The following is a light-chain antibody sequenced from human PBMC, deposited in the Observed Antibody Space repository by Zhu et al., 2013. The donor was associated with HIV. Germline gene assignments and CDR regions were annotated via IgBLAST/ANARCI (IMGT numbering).Light chain of an antibody. CDR2: GNS. CDR1: SSNIGAGYD. Sequence: QSVLTQPPSVSGAPGQRVTISCTGSSSNIGAGYDVHWYQQLPGTAPKLLIYGNSNRPSGVPDRFSGSKSGTSASLAITGLQAEDEADLYCQSYDSSLSGFYVFGTGTKVTAL. CDR3: QSYDSSLSGFYV. V-gene: IGLV1-40*01. J-gene: IGLJ1*01.